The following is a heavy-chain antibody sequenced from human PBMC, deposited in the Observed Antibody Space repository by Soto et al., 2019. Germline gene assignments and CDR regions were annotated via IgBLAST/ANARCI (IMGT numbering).Heavy chain of an antibody. D-gene: IGHD6-13*01. V-gene: IGHV3-33*01. CDR1: GFTFINYH. Sequence: QVQLVESGGGVVQPGRSLRLSCAASGFTFINYHMHWVRQAPGKGLEWVAIIWDDGSNKYYADSVKGRFTISRDNSKNTPYLQMNSLRVEDTAVYYCARSGSWALNFDYWGQGTLVTVSS. CDR3: ARSGSWALNFDY. J-gene: IGHJ4*02. CDR2: IWDDGSNK.